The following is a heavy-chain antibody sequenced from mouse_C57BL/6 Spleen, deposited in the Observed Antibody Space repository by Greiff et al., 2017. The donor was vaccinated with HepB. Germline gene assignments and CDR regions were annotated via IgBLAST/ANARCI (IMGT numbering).Heavy chain of an antibody. CDR2: IYPRSGNT. CDR1: GYTFTSYG. D-gene: IGHD2-4*01. Sequence: VQLQQSGAELARPGASVKLSCKASGYTFTSYGISWVKQRTGQGLEWIGEIYPRSGNTYYNEKFKGKATLTADKSTSTAYMELRSLTSEDSAVYFCARVGMITTVFDYWGQGTTLTVSS. CDR3: ARVGMITTVFDY. J-gene: IGHJ2*01. V-gene: IGHV1-81*01.